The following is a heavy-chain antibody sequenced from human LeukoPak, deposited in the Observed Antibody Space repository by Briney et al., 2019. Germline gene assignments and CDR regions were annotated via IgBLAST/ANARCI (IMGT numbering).Heavy chain of an antibody. V-gene: IGHV3-30-3*01. CDR2: ISYDGSNK. CDR1: GFTFSSYA. J-gene: IGHJ4*02. Sequence: GRSLRLSCAASGFTFSSYAMHWVRRAPGKGLEWVAVISYDGSNKYYADSVKGRFTISRDNSKNTLYLQMNSLRAEDTAVYYCARAATSTDYYSSSRYTSLWSDYWGQGTLVTVSS. D-gene: IGHD6-13*01. CDR3: ARAATSTDYYSSSRYTSLWSDY.